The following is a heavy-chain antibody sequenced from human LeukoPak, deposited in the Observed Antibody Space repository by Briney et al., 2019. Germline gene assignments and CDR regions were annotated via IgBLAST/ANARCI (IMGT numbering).Heavy chain of an antibody. CDR1: GGTFSSYA. CDR2: IVPIFGTA. Sequence: SVKVSCKASGGTFSSYAISWVRQAPGQGLEWMGGIVPIFGTANYAQKFQGRVTITTDESTSTAYMELSSLRSEDTAVYYCARGVVVAATDRNYYYYYMDVWGKGTTVTVSS. J-gene: IGHJ6*03. D-gene: IGHD2-15*01. CDR3: ARGVVVAATDRNYYYYYMDV. V-gene: IGHV1-69*05.